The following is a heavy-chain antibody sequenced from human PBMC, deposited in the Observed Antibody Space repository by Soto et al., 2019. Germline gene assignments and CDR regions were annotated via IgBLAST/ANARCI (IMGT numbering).Heavy chain of an antibody. V-gene: IGHV1-18*01. D-gene: IGHD2-2*01. J-gene: IGHJ4*02. CDR1: GYNFATYG. Sequence: QVQLVQSGPEVKKPGASVKVSCKTSGYNFATYGISWVLQAPGQGLEWIGWISAYNGNTKSTQKFQDRVTMTTDTSTSTAYMELSSLRSDDTAMYYCARDLIVVSPAAYFDYWGQGTLVTVSS. CDR2: ISAYNGNT. CDR3: ARDLIVVSPAAYFDY.